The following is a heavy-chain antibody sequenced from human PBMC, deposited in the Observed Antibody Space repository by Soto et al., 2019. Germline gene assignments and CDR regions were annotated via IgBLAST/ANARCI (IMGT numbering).Heavy chain of an antibody. D-gene: IGHD6-19*01. Sequence: PSETLSLTCTVSGGSISSYYWSWIRQPPGKGLEWIGYIYYSGSTNYNPSLKSRVTISVDTSKNQFSLKLSSVTAADTAVYYCARGGVAWQWLEKDWPYYYYGMDVWGQGTTVTVSS. J-gene: IGHJ6*02. CDR1: GGSISSYY. CDR2: IYYSGST. CDR3: ARGGVAWQWLEKDWPYYYYGMDV. V-gene: IGHV4-59*01.